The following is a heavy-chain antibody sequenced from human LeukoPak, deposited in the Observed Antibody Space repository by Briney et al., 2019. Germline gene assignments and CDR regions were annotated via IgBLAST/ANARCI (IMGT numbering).Heavy chain of an antibody. V-gene: IGHV3-23*01. CDR2: ISGSGGST. Sequence: GGSLRLSCAASGFTFSSYAMSWVRQAPGKGLEWVSAISGSGGSTYCADSVKGRFTISRDNSKNTLYLQMNSLRAEDTAVYYCAKDYLVGATVAYYFDYWGQGTLITVSS. CDR3: AKDYLVGATVAYYFDY. D-gene: IGHD1-26*01. CDR1: GFTFSSYA. J-gene: IGHJ4*02.